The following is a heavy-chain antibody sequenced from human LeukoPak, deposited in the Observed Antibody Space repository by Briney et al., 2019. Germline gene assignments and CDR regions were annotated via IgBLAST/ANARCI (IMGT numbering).Heavy chain of an antibody. Sequence: RASVKVSCKASGGTFSSYAISWVRQAPGQGLEWVGGIIPIFGTANYAQKFQGRVTITADESTSTAHMELSSLRSEDTAVYYCARAPPSRYCSSTSCFSYYFDYWGQGTLVTVSS. D-gene: IGHD2-2*01. CDR1: GGTFSSYA. V-gene: IGHV1-69*01. CDR2: IIPIFGTA. CDR3: ARAPPSRYCSSTSCFSYYFDY. J-gene: IGHJ4*02.